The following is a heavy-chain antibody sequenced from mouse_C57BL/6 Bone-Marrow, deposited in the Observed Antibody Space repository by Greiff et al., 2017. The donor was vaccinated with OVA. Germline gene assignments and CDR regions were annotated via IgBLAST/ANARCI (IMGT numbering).Heavy chain of an antibody. CDR1: GYSFTDYN. D-gene: IGHD2-3*01. Sequence: EVQLKQSGPELVKPGASVKISCKASGYSFTDYNMNWVKQSNGKSLEWIGRIDPNSGGTKYNEKFKSKATLTVDKPSSTAYMQLSSLTSEDSAVYYCARREGYYPLDYWGQGTSVTVSS. CDR3: ARREGYYPLDY. V-gene: IGHV1-39*01. J-gene: IGHJ4*01. CDR2: IDPNSGGT.